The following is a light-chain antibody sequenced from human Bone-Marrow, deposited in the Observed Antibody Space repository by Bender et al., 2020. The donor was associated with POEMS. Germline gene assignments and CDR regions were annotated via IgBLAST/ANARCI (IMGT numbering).Light chain of an antibody. CDR1: NSDVGSDNL. CDR3: AAWDDRLRGLV. CDR2: EGS. V-gene: IGLV2-8*01. J-gene: IGLJ3*02. Sequence: QSALTQPPSASGSPGQSVTISCTGTNSDVGSDNLVSWYQQHPGKVPKLIIYEGSERPSGVPDRFSASKSGTSASLAISGLQSEDEADYYCAAWDDRLRGLVFGGGTKLTVL.